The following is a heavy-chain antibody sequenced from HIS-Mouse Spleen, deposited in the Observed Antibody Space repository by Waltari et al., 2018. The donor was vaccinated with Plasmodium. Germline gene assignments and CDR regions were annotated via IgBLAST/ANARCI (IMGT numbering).Heavy chain of an antibody. CDR2: IYSGGST. D-gene: IGHD7-27*01. V-gene: IGHV3-53*02. J-gene: IGHJ4*02. CDR3: ARAAIAWGSPYYFDY. Sequence: EVQLVETGGGLIQPGGSLRLSCAASGFTVSSNSMSWVRQAPGKGLEWVSVIYSGGSTYYADSVKGRFTISRDNSKNTLYLQMNSLRAEDTAVYYCARAAIAWGSPYYFDYWGQGTLVTVSS. CDR1: GFTVSSNS.